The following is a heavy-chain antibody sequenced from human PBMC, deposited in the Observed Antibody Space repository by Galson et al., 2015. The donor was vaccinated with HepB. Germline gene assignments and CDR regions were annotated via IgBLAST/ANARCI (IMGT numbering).Heavy chain of an antibody. D-gene: IGHD2-2*01. J-gene: IGHJ4*02. CDR1: GFTFSSYA. CDR2: ISSNGGST. CDR3: VKGVGCSSTSCYSIPFDY. V-gene: IGHV3-64D*06. Sequence: SLRLSCAASGFTFSSYAMHWVRQAPGKGLEYVSAISSNGGSTYYADSVKGRFTISRDNSKNTLYLQMSSLRAEDTAVYYCVKGVGCSSTSCYSIPFDYWGQGTLVTVSS.